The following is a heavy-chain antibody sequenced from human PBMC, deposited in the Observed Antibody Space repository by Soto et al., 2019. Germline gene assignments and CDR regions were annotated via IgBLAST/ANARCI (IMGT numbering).Heavy chain of an antibody. CDR2: IHHSGTT. J-gene: IGHJ4*01. Sequence: QVQLQESGPGLVKPSGTLSLTCVVSGGSINTNWWSWVRQPPGKGLEWIGEIHHSGTTNYNPSLESRVAISVDKSKSLLSLDLKSVTAADTAVYYCARHIALSTMRGFDNWGQGTLVTVTP. V-gene: IGHV4-4*02. CDR1: GGSINTNW. CDR3: ARHIALSTMRGFDN. D-gene: IGHD3-3*02.